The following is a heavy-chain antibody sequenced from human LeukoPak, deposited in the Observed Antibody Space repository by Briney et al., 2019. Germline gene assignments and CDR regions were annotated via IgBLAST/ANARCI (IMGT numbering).Heavy chain of an antibody. CDR2: MNPNSGNT. J-gene: IGHJ3*02. CDR3: ARGRSSGWYMCAFDI. V-gene: IGHV1-8*03. Sequence: ASVKDSCKASGYTFTSYYMHWVRQAPGQGLEWMGWMNPNSGNTGYAQKFQGRVTITRNTSISTAYMELSSLRSEDTAVYYCARGRSSGWYMCAFDIWGQGTMVTVSS. CDR1: GYTFTSYY. D-gene: IGHD6-19*01.